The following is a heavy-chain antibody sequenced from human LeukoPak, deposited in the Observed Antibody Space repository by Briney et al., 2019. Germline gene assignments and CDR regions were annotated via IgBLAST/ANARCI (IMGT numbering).Heavy chain of an antibody. D-gene: IGHD3-22*01. CDR2: ISDSKRGGTT. V-gene: IGHV3-23*01. CDR3: AKVPNYYDTTTYYG. CDR1: GFIFSDYA. J-gene: IGHJ4*02. Sequence: GGSLRLSCAASGFIFSDYAMSWVRQAPGKGLEWVSAISDSKRGGTTYYADSVKGRFTISRDTSKNTLYPQMSSLRVEDTAVYYCAKVPNYYDTTTYYGWGQGTLVAVSS.